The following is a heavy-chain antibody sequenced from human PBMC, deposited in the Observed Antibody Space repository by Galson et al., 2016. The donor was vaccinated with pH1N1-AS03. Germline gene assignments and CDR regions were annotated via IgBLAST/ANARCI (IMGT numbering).Heavy chain of an antibody. CDR3: ERVGKYSDFWSGYSDFDY. CDR2: IYHSGST. J-gene: IGHJ4*02. D-gene: IGHD3-3*01. CDR1: GYSISSGYY. V-gene: IGHV4-38-2*01. Sequence: SETLSLTCAVSGYSISSGYYWGWIRQPPGKGLEWIGSIYHSGSTYYNPSLMSRVTISVDTSKNRFSLKVTSVTAADTAVYYCERVGKYSDFWSGYSDFDYWGQGTLVTVSS.